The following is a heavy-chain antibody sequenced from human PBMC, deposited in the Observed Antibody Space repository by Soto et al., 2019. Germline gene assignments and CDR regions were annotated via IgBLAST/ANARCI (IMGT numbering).Heavy chain of an antibody. J-gene: IGHJ3*01. CDR2: INPNSGGT. CDR1: GYTFSGSY. V-gene: IGHV1-2*02. CDR3: ARDRYDTLTGLRAFDV. D-gene: IGHD3-9*01. Sequence: ASVKVSCKGSGYTFSGSYIHWVRQAPGQGLEWMAYINPNSGGTNYAQHFQGRVTVTRDTSINTVYMELTRLRSDDTAVYFCARDRYDTLTGLRAFDVWGRGTMVTVS.